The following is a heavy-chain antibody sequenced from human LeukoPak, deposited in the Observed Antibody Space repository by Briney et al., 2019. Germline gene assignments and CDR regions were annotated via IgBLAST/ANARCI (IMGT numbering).Heavy chain of an antibody. J-gene: IGHJ5*02. CDR3: ASLFDP. CDR2: INHSGST. V-gene: IGHV4-34*01. CDR1: GGSFSVYY. Sequence: SETLSLTCAVYGGSFSVYYWSWIRQPPGKGLEWIGEINHSGSTNYNPSLKSRVTISVDTSKNQFSLKLSSVTAADTAVYYCASLFDPWGQGTLVTVSS.